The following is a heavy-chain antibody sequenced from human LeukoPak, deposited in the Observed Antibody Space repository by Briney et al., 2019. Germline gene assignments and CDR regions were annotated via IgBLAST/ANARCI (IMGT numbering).Heavy chain of an antibody. J-gene: IGHJ4*02. CDR3: ARLYDGYNFDY. D-gene: IGHD5-24*01. V-gene: IGHV4-30-4*01. CDR1: GGSISSGDYY. CDR2: IYYSGST. Sequence: SETLSLTCTVSGGSISSGDYYWSWIRQPPGWGLEWIGYIYYSGSTYYNPSLKSRVTISVDTSKNQFSPKLSSVTAADTAVYYCARLYDGYNFDYWGQGTLVTVSS.